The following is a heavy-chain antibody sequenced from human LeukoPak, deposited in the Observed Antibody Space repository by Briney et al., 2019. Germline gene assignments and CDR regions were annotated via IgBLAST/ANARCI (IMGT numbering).Heavy chain of an antibody. D-gene: IGHD2-2*01. CDR2: ISYDGSNK. CDR1: GFTFSNYG. Sequence: PVGSLRLPCAASGFTFSNYGMHWVRQAPGKGLEWVAVISYDGSNKYYADSVKGRFTISRDNSKNTLYLQMNSLRAEDTAVYYCAKVEGDIVVVPFNDLDYWGQGTLVTVSS. J-gene: IGHJ4*02. V-gene: IGHV3-30*18. CDR3: AKVEGDIVVVPFNDLDY.